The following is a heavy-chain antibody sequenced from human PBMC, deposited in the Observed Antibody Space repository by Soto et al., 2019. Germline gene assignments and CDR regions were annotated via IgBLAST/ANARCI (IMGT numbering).Heavy chain of an antibody. CDR1: GFTFSTTS. J-gene: IGHJ4*02. Sequence: PGGSLRLSCAASGFTFSTTSMSWARQAPGKGLEWVAVIWYDGSNKYYADSVEGRFTISRDNSKNTLYLQMNSLRAEDTAVYYCARDDLDSSGWFNCFDYWGQGTLVTVSS. CDR2: IWYDGSNK. V-gene: IGHV3-33*08. D-gene: IGHD6-19*01. CDR3: ARDDLDSSGWFNCFDY.